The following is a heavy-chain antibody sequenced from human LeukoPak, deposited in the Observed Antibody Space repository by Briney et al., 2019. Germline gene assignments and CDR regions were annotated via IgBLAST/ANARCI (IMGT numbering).Heavy chain of an antibody. V-gene: IGHV3-21*01. CDR3: ARGDGVPAASDY. CDR2: ISSSSSYI. CDR1: GFTFSSYS. Sequence: GGSLRLSCAASGFTFSSYSMNWVRQAPGKGLEWVSSISSSSSYIYYADSVKGRFTTSRDNAKNSLYLQMNSLRAEDTAVYYCARGDGVPAASDYWGQGTRVTVSS. J-gene: IGHJ4*02. D-gene: IGHD2-2*01.